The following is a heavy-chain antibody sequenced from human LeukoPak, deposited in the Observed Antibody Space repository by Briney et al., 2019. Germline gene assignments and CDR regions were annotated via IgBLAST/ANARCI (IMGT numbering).Heavy chain of an antibody. CDR2: IIPNLGTT. D-gene: IGHD3-22*01. CDR1: GGTSNSHA. CDR3: ATTNDGGGYQWGDFFDF. J-gene: IGHJ4*02. V-gene: IGHV1-69*04. Sequence: SVRVSCKASGGTSNSHAISWVRQAPGQGLEWMGRIIPNLGTTNRAQNFQDRVTLTADKSTNTAYMELTSLTSDDTAVYYCATTNDGGGYQWGDFFDFWGQGTLVTVSS.